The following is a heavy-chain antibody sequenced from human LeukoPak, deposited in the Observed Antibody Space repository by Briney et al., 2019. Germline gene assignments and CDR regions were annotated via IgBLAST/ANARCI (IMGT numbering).Heavy chain of an antibody. V-gene: IGHV3-23*01. CDR1: GFSFITYN. Sequence: GGSLRLSCAASGFSFITYNMNWVRQAPGKGLEWVSAVGGTDGRTYYAAFVKGRFTISRDNSKNTLYLQMNSLRAEDTAIYYCAKDGSYYFDYWGQGTLVTVSS. CDR3: AKDGSYYFDY. J-gene: IGHJ4*02. CDR2: VGGTDGRT.